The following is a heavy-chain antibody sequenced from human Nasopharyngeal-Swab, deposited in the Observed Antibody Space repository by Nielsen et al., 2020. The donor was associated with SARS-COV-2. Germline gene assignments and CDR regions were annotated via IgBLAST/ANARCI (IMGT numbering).Heavy chain of an antibody. J-gene: IGHJ5*02. CDR1: GFTFSRFW. V-gene: IGHV3-7*03. CDR3: AKDGAAAVGWFNWFDP. CDR2: IKEDGSEE. Sequence: GGSLRLSCAASGFTFSRFWMTWVRQAPGKGLEWVAHIKEDGSEEYYVDSVKGRFTISRDNAKNSLYLQMNSLRAEDTAVYYCAKDGAAAVGWFNWFDPWGQGTLVTVSS. D-gene: IGHD6-13*01.